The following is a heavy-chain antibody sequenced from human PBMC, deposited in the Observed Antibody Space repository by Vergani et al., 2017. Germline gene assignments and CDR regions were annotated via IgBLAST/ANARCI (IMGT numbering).Heavy chain of an antibody. J-gene: IGHJ4*02. CDR2: IIPIFGPA. V-gene: IGHV1-69*06. CDR1: GGPFSSYA. CDR3: ARGSFIGGVAGHFDY. Sequence: QVQLVQSGAEVKKPGSSVKVSCKASGGPFSSYAISWVRQAPGQGLEWMGGIIPIFGPANYAQKFQGRVTITADKATSTAYMELSSLRSEDTAGYYCARGSFIGGVAGHFDYWGQGTLVTVSS. D-gene: IGHD6-19*01.